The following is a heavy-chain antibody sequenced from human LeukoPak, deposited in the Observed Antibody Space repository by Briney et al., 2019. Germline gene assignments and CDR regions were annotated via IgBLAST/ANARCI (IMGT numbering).Heavy chain of an antibody. CDR1: GFTVSSNY. V-gene: IGHV3-66*01. J-gene: IGHJ4*02. CDR2: IYSGGST. CDR3: ARDLANIAAAGTSS. D-gene: IGHD6-13*01. Sequence: GGSLRLSCAASGFTVSSNYMSWVRQAPGKGLEWVSVIYSGGSTYYADSVKGRFTISRDNSKNTLYLQMNSLRAEDTAVYYCARDLANIAAAGTSSWGQGTLVTVSS.